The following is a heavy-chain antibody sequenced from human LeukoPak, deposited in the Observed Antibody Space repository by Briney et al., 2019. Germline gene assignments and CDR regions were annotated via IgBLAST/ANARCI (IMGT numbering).Heavy chain of an antibody. CDR3: ARVTGGAAADY. CDR2: ISSSSSYI. Sequence: PGGSLRLSYAASGFTFSSYSMNWVRQAPGKGLEWVSSISSSSSYIYYADSVKGRFTISRDNAKNSLYLQMNSLRAEDTAVYYCARVTGGAAADYWGQGTLVTVSS. J-gene: IGHJ4*02. D-gene: IGHD6-13*01. CDR1: GFTFSSYS. V-gene: IGHV3-21*01.